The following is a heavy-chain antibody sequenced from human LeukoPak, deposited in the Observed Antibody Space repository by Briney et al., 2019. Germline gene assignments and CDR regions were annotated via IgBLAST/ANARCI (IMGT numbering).Heavy chain of an antibody. D-gene: IGHD1-1*01. CDR3: ARFTGADAFDI. V-gene: IGHV1-69*05. J-gene: IGHJ3*02. CDR1: GGTFSSYA. Sequence: SVKVSCKASGGTFSSYAISWVRQAPGQGLEWMGGIIPILGTANYTQSFQGRVTITTDESTSTAYMELSSLRSEDTAVYYCARFTGADAFDIWGQGTMVTVSS. CDR2: IIPILGTA.